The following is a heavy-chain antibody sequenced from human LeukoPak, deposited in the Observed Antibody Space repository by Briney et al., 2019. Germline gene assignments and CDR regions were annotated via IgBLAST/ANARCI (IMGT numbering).Heavy chain of an antibody. V-gene: IGHV3-21*01. D-gene: IGHD6-13*01. CDR3: AKEDAAGTLYYYYYMDV. CDR1: GFTFSSYS. J-gene: IGHJ6*03. Sequence: PGGSLRLSCAASGFTFSSYSMNWVRQAPGKGLEWVSSISSSSSYIYYADSVKGRFTISRDNAKNSLYLQMNSLRAEDTAVYYCAKEDAAGTLYYYYYMDVWGKGTTVTVSS. CDR2: ISSSSSYI.